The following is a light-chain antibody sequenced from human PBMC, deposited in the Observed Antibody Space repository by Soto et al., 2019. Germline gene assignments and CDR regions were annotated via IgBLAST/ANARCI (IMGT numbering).Light chain of an antibody. V-gene: IGKV3-11*01. CDR2: DAS. CDR1: QSVSSY. CDR3: QQRSNWYT. J-gene: IGKJ2*01. Sequence: EIVLTQSPATLSLSPGERATLSCRASQSVSSYLAWYHQKPGQAPRLLIYDASNRATGIPARFRGSGSGTDFTLTISSLEPEDFAVYYCQQRSNWYTFGQGTKLEIK.